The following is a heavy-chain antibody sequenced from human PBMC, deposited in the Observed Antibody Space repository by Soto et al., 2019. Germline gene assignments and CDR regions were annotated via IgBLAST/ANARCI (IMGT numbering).Heavy chain of an antibody. CDR2: IYYSGST. CDR3: ARRRDGYNFSSRWGAFDI. J-gene: IGHJ3*02. V-gene: IGHV4-31*03. CDR1: GGSISSGGYY. Sequence: QVQLQESGPGLVKPSQTLSLTCTVSGGSISSGGYYWSWIRQHPGKGLEWIGYIYYSGSTYYNPSLTIRVTISVDTSKNPFALKLSSVPAADTAVYYCARRRDGYNFSSRWGAFDIWGQGTMVTVSS. D-gene: IGHD5-12*01.